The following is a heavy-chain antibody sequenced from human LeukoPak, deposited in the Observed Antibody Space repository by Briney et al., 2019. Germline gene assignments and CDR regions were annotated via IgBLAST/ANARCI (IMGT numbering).Heavy chain of an antibody. D-gene: IGHD3-10*01. J-gene: IGHJ4*02. CDR2: IYSGGST. Sequence: GGSLRPSCAASGFTVSSNYMSWVRQAPGKGLEWVSVIYSGGSTYYADSVKGRFTISRDNSKNTLYLQMNSLRAEDTAVYYCARAKVFYGSGSYYNDYWGQGTLVTVSS. V-gene: IGHV3-53*01. CDR1: GFTVSSNY. CDR3: ARAKVFYGSGSYYNDY.